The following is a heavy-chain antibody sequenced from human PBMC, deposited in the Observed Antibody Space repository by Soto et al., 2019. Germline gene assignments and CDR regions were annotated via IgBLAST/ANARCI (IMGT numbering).Heavy chain of an antibody. CDR3: ARGQGFGETFYYYYGMDV. V-gene: IGHV4-34*01. D-gene: IGHD3-10*01. Sequence: SETLSLTCAVYGGSFSGYYWSWIRQPPGKGLEWIGEINHSGSTNYNPSLKSRVTISVDTSKNQFSRKLSSVTAADTAVYYGARGQGFGETFYYYYGMDVWGQGTTVTVSS. CDR2: INHSGST. J-gene: IGHJ6*02. CDR1: GGSFSGYY.